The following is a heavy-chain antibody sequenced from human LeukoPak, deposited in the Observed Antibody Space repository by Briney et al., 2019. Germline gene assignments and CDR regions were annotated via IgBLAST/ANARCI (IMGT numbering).Heavy chain of an antibody. J-gene: IGHJ6*03. Sequence: GASVKVSCKASGGTFSSYAISWVRQAPGQGLEWMGGIIPIFGTANYAQKFQGRVTITTDESTSTAYMELSSLRSEDTAVYYCARGQQQLVLSSRVGNYYYMDVWGKGTTDTVSS. V-gene: IGHV1-69*05. CDR1: GGTFSSYA. CDR2: IIPIFGTA. CDR3: ARGQQQLVLSSRVGNYYYMDV. D-gene: IGHD6-13*01.